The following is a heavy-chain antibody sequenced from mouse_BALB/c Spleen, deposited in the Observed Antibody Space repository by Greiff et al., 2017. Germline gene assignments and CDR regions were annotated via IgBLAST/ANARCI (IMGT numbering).Heavy chain of an antibody. D-gene: IGHD2-12*01. J-gene: IGHJ2*01. V-gene: IGHV2-9*02. CDR3: ARDSYYYFDY. Sequence: VQGVESGPGLVAPSQSLSITCTVSGFSLTSYGVHWVRQPPGKGLEWLGVIWAGGSTNYNSALMSRLSISKDNSKSQVFLKMNSLQTDDTAMYYCARDSYYYFDYWGQGTTLTVSS. CDR1: GFSLTSYG. CDR2: IWAGGST.